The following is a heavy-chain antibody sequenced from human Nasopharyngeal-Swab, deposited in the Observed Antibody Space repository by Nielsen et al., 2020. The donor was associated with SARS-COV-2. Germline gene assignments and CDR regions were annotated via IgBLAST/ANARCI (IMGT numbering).Heavy chain of an antibody. CDR3: ARSRITMVRGVTPYFDY. V-gene: IGHV4-30-4*01. D-gene: IGHD3-10*01. CDR2: IYYSGST. CDR1: GGSISSGDYY. Sequence: SETLSLTCTVSGGSISSGDYYWSWIRQPPGKGLEWIGYIYYSGSTYYNPSLKSRVTMSVDTSKNQFSLKLSSVTAADTAVYYCARSRITMVRGVTPYFDYWGQGTLVTVSS. J-gene: IGHJ4*02.